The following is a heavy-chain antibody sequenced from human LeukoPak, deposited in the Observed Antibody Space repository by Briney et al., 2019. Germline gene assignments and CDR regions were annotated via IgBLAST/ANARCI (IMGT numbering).Heavy chain of an antibody. J-gene: IGHJ4*01. V-gene: IGHV4-59*01. CDR3: TSGGMVSGDY. CDR1: GGSINSYY. D-gene: IGHD2-8*01. CDR2: IYYSGSP. Sequence: SETLSLTCTVSGGSINSYYWSWIRQPPGKGLEWIGYIYYSGSPNYNPSLKSRVTISRDTSKNQFSLKLRSVTAADTAVYYCTSGGMVSGDYWGHGTLVTVSS.